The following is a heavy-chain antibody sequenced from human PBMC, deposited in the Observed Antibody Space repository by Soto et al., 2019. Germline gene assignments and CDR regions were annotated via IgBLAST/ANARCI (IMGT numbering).Heavy chain of an antibody. Sequence: GGSLRLSCAASGFTFSSYAMHWVRQAPGKGLEWVAVISYDGSNKYYADSVKGRFTISRDNSKNTLYLQMNSLRAEDTAVYYCARDLGIAVAATPGMDVWGQGTTVTAP. CDR2: ISYDGSNK. V-gene: IGHV3-30-3*01. CDR3: ARDLGIAVAATPGMDV. CDR1: GFTFSSYA. D-gene: IGHD6-19*01. J-gene: IGHJ6*02.